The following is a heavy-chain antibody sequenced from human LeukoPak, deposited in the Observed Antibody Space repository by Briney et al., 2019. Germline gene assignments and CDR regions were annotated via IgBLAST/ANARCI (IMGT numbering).Heavy chain of an antibody. D-gene: IGHD3-22*01. J-gene: IGHJ6*02. V-gene: IGHV3-48*03. CDR2: ISSSGSTI. CDR3: ARDYYSSGYLPIGYYYYGMDV. Sequence: GGSLRLSCAASGFTFSSYEMNWVRQAPGKGLEWVSYISSSGSTIYYADSVKGRFTISRDNAKNSLYLQMNSLRAEDTAVYYCARDYYSSGYLPIGYYYYGMDVWGQGTTVTVSS. CDR1: GFTFSSYE.